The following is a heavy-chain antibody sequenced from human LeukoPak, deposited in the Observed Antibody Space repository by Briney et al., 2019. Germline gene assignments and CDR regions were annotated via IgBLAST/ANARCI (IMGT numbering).Heavy chain of an antibody. J-gene: IGHJ4*02. CDR2: ISSSGSTI. D-gene: IGHD2-2*01. Sequence: GGSLRLSCAASGFTFSDYYMSWIRQAPGKGLEWVSYISSSGSTIYYADSVKGRFTISRDNAKNSLYLQMNSLRAEDTAVYHSASLRGYCSSTSCYHPFDYWGQGTLVTVSS. V-gene: IGHV3-11*01. CDR1: GFTFSDYY. CDR3: ASLRGYCSSTSCYHPFDY.